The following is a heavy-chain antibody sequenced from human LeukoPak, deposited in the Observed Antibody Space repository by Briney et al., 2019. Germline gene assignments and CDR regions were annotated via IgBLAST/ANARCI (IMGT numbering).Heavy chain of an antibody. Sequence: ASVKVSCKASGYTFTGYYMHWVRRAPGQGLEWMGWINPNSGGTNYAQKFQGRVTMTRDTSISTAYMELSRLRSDDTAVYYCARDLYSSSQYYYYGMDVWGQGTTVTVSS. CDR2: INPNSGGT. CDR3: ARDLYSSSQYYYYGMDV. D-gene: IGHD6-13*01. CDR1: GYTFTGYY. V-gene: IGHV1-2*02. J-gene: IGHJ6*02.